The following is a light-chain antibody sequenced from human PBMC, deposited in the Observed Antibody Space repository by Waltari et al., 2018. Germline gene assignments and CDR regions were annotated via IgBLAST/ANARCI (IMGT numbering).Light chain of an antibody. CDR1: ESVRTN. CDR2: GAS. V-gene: IGKV3D-15*01. J-gene: IGKJ2*01. CDR3: QQYNKWPPMYT. Sequence: EIIMTQSPVTLSVSPGERATLSCRASESVRTNLAWYQQKPGQAPRLLIHGASTRATGIPARFSGSGSGTDFTLTISSLQYEDFAVYYCQQYNKWPPMYTFGQGTKLEIK.